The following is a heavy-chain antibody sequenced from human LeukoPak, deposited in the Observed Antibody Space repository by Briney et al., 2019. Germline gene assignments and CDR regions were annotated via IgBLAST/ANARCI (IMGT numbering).Heavy chain of an antibody. J-gene: IGHJ4*02. CDR3: ARDRIAAAGTRYYFDY. CDR2: INPSGGST. CDR1: GYTFTSYY. D-gene: IGHD6-13*01. Sequence: GASVKVSCKASGYTFTSYYMHWVRQAPGQGLEWMGIINPSGGSTSYAQKFQGRVTMTRDTSTSTAYMELSSLRSEDTAVYYCARDRIAAAGTRYYFDYWGQGTLVTVSS. V-gene: IGHV1-46*01.